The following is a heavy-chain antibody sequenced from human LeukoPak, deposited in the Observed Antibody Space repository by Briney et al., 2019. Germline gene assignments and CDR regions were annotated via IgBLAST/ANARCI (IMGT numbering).Heavy chain of an antibody. V-gene: IGHV4-59*01. Sequence: PSETLSLTCTVSGGSISSYYWSWIRQPPGKGLEWIGYIYYSGSTNYNPSLKSRVTISVDTSKNQFSLKLSSATAADTAVYYCARESSSWSRGFDYWGQGTLVTVSS. D-gene: IGHD6-13*01. J-gene: IGHJ4*02. CDR2: IYYSGST. CDR1: GGSISSYY. CDR3: ARESSSWSRGFDY.